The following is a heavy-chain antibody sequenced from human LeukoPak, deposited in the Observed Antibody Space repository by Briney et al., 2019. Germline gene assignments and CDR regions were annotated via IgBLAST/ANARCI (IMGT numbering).Heavy chain of an antibody. J-gene: IGHJ4*02. CDR2: ISYDGSNK. CDR1: GFTFSSYA. Sequence: GGSLRLSCAASGFTFSSYAMHWVRQAPGKGLEWVAVISYDGSNKYYADSVKGRFTISRDNAKNSLYLQMNSLRAEDTAVYYCARGKRPFGTMIVVAFDYWGQGTLVTVSS. D-gene: IGHD3-22*01. V-gene: IGHV3-30*04. CDR3: ARGKRPFGTMIVVAFDY.